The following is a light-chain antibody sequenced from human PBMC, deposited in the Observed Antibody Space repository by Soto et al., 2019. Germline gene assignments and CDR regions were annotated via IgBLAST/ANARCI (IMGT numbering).Light chain of an antibody. V-gene: IGLV2-14*01. J-gene: IGLJ1*01. CDR1: SSDVGGYNY. Sequence: QSALTQPASVSGSPVQSITISCTGTSSDVGGYNYVSWYQQHPGKAPKLMIYDVNNRPSGVSNRFSGSKSGNTASLTISGLQAEDEADYYCSSYTSSSGYVFGTGTKVTVL. CDR2: DVN. CDR3: SSYTSSSGYV.